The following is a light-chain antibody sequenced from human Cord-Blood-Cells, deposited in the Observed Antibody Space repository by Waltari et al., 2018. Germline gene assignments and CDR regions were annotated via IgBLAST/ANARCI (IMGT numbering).Light chain of an antibody. CDR3: QQYYSTPYT. V-gene: IGKV4-1*01. Sequence: DIVMTQSPDSLAVSLGERATIHCQSRQSVLYSSNNKNYFAWYQQKPGQPPKLLIYWASTRESGVPDRFSGSGSGTDFTLTISSLQAEDVAVYYCQQYYSTPYTFGQGTKLEIK. CDR1: QSVLYSSNNKNY. CDR2: WAS. J-gene: IGKJ2*01.